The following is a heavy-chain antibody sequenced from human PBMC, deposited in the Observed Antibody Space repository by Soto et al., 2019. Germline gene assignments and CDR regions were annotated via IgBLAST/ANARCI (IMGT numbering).Heavy chain of an antibody. CDR2: IIPLYGTV. Sequence: QDHLAQSGAEVKKPGSSVTFSCKASGGTFNSYGISWVRQAPGQGLDGMGVIIPLYGTVNYAQKFQGRVSITADKSTSTAYMDLSSLRSDDTAVYYCARVRVIRGVIPSHFGLWGQGTLVTVSS. CDR1: GGTFNSYG. V-gene: IGHV1-69*06. J-gene: IGHJ4*02. D-gene: IGHD3-10*01. CDR3: ARVRVIRGVIPSHFGL.